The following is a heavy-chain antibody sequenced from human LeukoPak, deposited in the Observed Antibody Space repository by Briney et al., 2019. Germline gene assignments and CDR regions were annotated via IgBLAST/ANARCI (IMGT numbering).Heavy chain of an antibody. CDR2: IIPIFGTA. V-gene: IGHV1-69*05. J-gene: IGHJ4*02. CDR3: ARDRGSYYDSSGYYYGY. CDR1: GGTFTSYA. Sequence: ASVKVSCKASGGTFTSYAISWVRQAPGQGLEWMGRIIPIFGTANYAQKFQGRVTITTDESTSTAYMELSSLRSEDTAVYYCARDRGSYYDSSGYYYGYWGQGTLVTVSS. D-gene: IGHD3-22*01.